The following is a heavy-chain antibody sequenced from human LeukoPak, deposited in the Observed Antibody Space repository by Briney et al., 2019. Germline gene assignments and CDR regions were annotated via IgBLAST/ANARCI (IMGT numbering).Heavy chain of an antibody. J-gene: IGHJ4*02. CDR3: ARQEGGIVGPY. V-gene: IGHV4-4*07. CDR2: IYTGGSI. D-gene: IGHD1-26*01. Sequence: SETLSLTCTISDCSINSYFWTWIRQPAGKGLEWIGRIYTGGSINYNPSLKSRVTLSMDTSKNQFSLKLSSVTAADTAVYYCARQEGGIVGPYWGLGTLVTVSS. CDR1: DCSINSYF.